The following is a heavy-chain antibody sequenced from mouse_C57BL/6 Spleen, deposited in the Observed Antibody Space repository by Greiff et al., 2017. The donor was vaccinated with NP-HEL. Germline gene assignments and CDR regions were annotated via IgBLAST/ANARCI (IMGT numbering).Heavy chain of an antibody. D-gene: IGHD2-3*01. CDR1: GYAFTTYL. CDR2: INPGRGGT. Sequence: QVQLQQSGAELVRPGTSVKVSCKASGYAFTTYLIEWVKQRPGQGLAWIGVINPGRGGTNYNEKFKGTATLTADKSSSTAYMQLSSLTSEASAVYGCARQRSYDGPCADWGKGTLVTVSA. CDR3: ARQRSYDGPCAD. V-gene: IGHV1-54*01. J-gene: IGHJ3*01.